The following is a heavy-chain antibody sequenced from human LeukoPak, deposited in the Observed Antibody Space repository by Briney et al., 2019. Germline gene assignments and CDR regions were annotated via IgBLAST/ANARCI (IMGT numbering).Heavy chain of an antibody. CDR2: INHSGST. CDR3: ARGRRYYYDSSGYGMDV. V-gene: IGHV4-34*01. CDR1: GGSFSGYY. J-gene: IGHJ6*02. Sequence: PSETLSLTCAVYGGSFSGYYWSWIRQPPGKGREWIGEINHSGSTNYNPSLKSRVTISVDTSKNQFSLKLSSVTAADTAVYYCARGRRYYYDSSGYGMDVWGQGTTVTVSS. D-gene: IGHD3-22*01.